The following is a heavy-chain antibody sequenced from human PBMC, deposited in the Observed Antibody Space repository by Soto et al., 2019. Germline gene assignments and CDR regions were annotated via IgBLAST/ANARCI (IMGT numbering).Heavy chain of an antibody. V-gene: IGHV3-15*01. J-gene: IGHJ4*02. D-gene: IGHD3-22*01. CDR1: GLTLSKAW. CDR2: LKSKADGGTT. Sequence: EVQLVESGGGLVKSGESLRLSCAASGLTLSKAWMSWVRQIPGKGLEWLGRLKSKADGGTTEYPATVKGRFTISRDDSKNTLYLQMNSLKTEDTAVYYCTTGTSSGYYEYYFDYWGQGTLVTVSS. CDR3: TTGTSSGYYEYYFDY.